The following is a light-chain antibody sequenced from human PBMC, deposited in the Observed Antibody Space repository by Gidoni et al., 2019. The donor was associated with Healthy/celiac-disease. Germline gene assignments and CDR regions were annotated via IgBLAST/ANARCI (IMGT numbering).Light chain of an antibody. CDR1: SSNIGSNT. Sequence: QSVLTQPPSASGTPGQRATSSCSGSSSNIGSNTVNWYQQLPGTAPKPLIYSNDQRPSGVPDRFSGSKSGTSASLAISGLQSEDEADYYCAAWDDSLNCPGFGGGTKLTVL. J-gene: IGLJ3*02. CDR2: SND. CDR3: AAWDDSLNCPG. V-gene: IGLV1-44*01.